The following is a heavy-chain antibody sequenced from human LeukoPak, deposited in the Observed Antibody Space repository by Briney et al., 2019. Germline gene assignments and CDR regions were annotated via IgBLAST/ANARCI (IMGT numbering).Heavy chain of an antibody. CDR2: ISWNSGSI. CDR1: GFTFDDYA. Sequence: PGGPLRLSCAASGFTFDDYAMHWVRQAPGKGLEWVSGISWNSGSIGYADSVKGRFTISRDNAKNSLYLQMNSLRAEDTALYYCAKPIQQWPDHDAFDIWGQGTMVTVSS. V-gene: IGHV3-9*01. J-gene: IGHJ3*02. D-gene: IGHD6-19*01. CDR3: AKPIQQWPDHDAFDI.